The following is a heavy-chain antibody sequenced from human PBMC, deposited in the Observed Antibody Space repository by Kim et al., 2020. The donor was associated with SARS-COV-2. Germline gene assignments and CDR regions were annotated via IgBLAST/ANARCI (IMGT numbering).Heavy chain of an antibody. J-gene: IGHJ4*02. CDR2: ISGSGGST. Sequence: GGSLRLSCAACGFTFSSYAMSWVRQAPGKGLEWVSAISGSGGSTYYADSVKGRFTISRDNSKNTLYLQMNSLRAEDTAVYYCAKCSSSWYYFDYWGQGTLVTVSS. V-gene: IGHV3-23*01. CDR3: AKCSSSWYYFDY. CDR1: GFTFSSYA. D-gene: IGHD6-13*01.